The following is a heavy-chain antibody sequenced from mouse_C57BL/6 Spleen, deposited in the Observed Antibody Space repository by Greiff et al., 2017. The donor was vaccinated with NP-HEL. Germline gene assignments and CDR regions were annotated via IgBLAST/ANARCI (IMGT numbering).Heavy chain of an antibody. V-gene: IGHV6-3*01. J-gene: IGHJ4*01. Sequence: EVQGVESGGGLVQPGGSMKLSCVASGFTFSNYWMNWVRQSPEKGLEWVAQIRLKSDNYATHYAESVKGRFTISRDDYKSSVYLQMNNLRAEDTGIYYCTGGGSFMDYWGQGTSVTVSS. CDR3: TGGGSFMDY. CDR1: GFTFSNYW. CDR2: IRLKSDNYAT.